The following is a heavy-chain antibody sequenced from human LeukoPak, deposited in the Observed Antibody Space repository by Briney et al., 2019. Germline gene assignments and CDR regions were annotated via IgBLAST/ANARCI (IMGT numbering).Heavy chain of an antibody. J-gene: IGHJ4*02. CDR1: GFTFSDYY. CDR2: ISSSGSTI. D-gene: IGHD3-22*01. CDR3: AREYYYDSSGYYCYFDY. Sequence: GGSLRLSCAASGFTFSDYYMSWIRQAPGKGLEWVSYISSSGSTIYYADSVKGRFTISRDSAKNSLYLQMNSLRAEDTAVYYCAREYYYDSSGYYCYFDYWGQGTLVTVSS. V-gene: IGHV3-11*01.